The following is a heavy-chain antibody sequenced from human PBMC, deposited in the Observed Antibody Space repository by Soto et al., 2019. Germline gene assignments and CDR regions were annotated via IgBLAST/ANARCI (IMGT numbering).Heavy chain of an antibody. J-gene: IGHJ6*02. Sequence: SETLSLTCAVSGYSISSGYYWGWIRQPPGKGLEWIGSIYHSGSTYYNPSLKSRVTISEDTSKNQFSLKLSSVTAADTAVYYCARDPVLWCGALPSMDVWGQGTTVTVSS. D-gene: IGHD3-10*01. V-gene: IGHV4-38-2*02. CDR2: IYHSGST. CDR3: ARDPVLWCGALPSMDV. CDR1: GYSISSGYY.